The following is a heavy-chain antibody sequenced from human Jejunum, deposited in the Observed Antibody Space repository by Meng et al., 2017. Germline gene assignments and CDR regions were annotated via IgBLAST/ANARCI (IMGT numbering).Heavy chain of an antibody. J-gene: IGHJ4*02. CDR1: GGSISSNDYY. CDR3: ARRIRGGSYLG. CDR2: IYYSGST. Sequence: QVQLQESGPGLVKPSQTLSLTCTVSGGSISSNDYYWSWIRQPPGKGLEWIGYIYYSGSTYYSPSLKSRVTISVDTSKKQFSLRLSSVTAADTAVYYCARRIRGGSYLGWGQGTLVTVSS. D-gene: IGHD1-26*01. V-gene: IGHV4-30-4*01.